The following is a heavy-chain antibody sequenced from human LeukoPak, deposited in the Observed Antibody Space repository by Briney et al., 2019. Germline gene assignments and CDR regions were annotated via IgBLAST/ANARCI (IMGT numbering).Heavy chain of an antibody. CDR3: AKEDWYFDL. V-gene: IGHV3-23*01. CDR1: GFTFSSYA. J-gene: IGHJ2*01. Sequence: AGGPLRLSCAASGFTFSSYAMNWVRQAPGKGLEWVSAISGSGGSTHYAGSVKGRFTISRDNSKNTLYLQMNSLRAEDTALYYCAKEDWYFDLWGRGTLVTVSS. CDR2: ISGSGGST.